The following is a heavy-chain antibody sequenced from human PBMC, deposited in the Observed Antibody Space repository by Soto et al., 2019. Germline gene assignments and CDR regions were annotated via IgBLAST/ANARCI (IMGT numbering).Heavy chain of an antibody. D-gene: IGHD3-3*01. J-gene: IGHJ6*02. Sequence: AASVKVSFKASGYTFTSYGISWLRQAPGQGLEWMGWISAYNGNTNYAQKLQGRVTMTTDTSTSTAYMELRSLRSDDTAVYYCASLSTQTYYDFWSGYPPNMDVWGQGTTVTVSS. CDR1: GYTFTSYG. CDR2: ISAYNGNT. V-gene: IGHV1-18*01. CDR3: ASLSTQTYYDFWSGYPPNMDV.